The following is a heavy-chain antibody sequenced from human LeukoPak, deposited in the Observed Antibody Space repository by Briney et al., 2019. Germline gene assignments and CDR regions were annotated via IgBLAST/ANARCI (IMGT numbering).Heavy chain of an antibody. CDR2: IIPIFGTA. CDR3: ARDLQSEYCSGGSCYVLSIGWFDP. J-gene: IGHJ5*02. CDR1: GGTFSSYA. Sequence: ASVKVSCKASGGTFSSYAISWVRQAPGQGLEWMGGIIPIFGTANYAQKFQGRVTITADKSTSTAYMELSSLRSEDTAVYYCARDLQSEYCSGGSCYVLSIGWFDPWGQGTLVTVSS. D-gene: IGHD2-15*01. V-gene: IGHV1-69*06.